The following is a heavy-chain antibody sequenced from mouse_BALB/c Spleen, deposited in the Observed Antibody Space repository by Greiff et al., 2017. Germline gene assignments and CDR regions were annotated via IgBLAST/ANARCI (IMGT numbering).Heavy chain of an antibody. CDR3: AREGGYYQYYYAMDY. V-gene: IGHV2-9*02. CDR1: GFSLTSYG. Sequence: QVQLKQSGPGLVAPSQSLSITCTVSGFSLTSYGVHWVRQPPGKGLEWLGVIWAGGSTNYNSALMSRLSISKDNSKSQVFLKMNSLQTDDTAMYYCAREGGYYQYYYAMDYWGQGTSVTVSS. CDR2: IWAGGST. D-gene: IGHD2-3*01. J-gene: IGHJ4*01.